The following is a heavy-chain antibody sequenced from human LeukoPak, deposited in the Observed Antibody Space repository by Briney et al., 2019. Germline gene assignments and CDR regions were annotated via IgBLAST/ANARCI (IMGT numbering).Heavy chain of an antibody. D-gene: IGHD2-15*01. CDR1: GFTVSTYY. CDR2: IYSGGST. V-gene: IGHV3-53*01. CDR3: AKPYCSGGSCYHSGYYYYYMDV. J-gene: IGHJ6*03. Sequence: PGGSLRLSCAASGFTVSTYYMTWVRQAPGKGLECVSVIYSGGSTYYADSVKGRFTVPRDNSKNTLYLQMNSLRAEDTAVYYCAKPYCSGGSCYHSGYYYYYMDVWGKGTTVTVSS.